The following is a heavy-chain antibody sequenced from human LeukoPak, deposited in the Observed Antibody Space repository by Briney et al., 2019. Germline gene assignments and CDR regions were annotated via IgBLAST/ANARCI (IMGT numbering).Heavy chain of an antibody. Sequence: PSETLSLTXTVSGGSISSYYWSWIRQPPGKGLEWIGYIYYSGSTSYNPSLKSRVTISVDTSKNQFSLKLSSVTAADTAVYYCARDFPYYYGSGSYNAFDIWGQGTMVTVSS. D-gene: IGHD3-10*01. V-gene: IGHV4-59*01. CDR2: IYYSGST. CDR1: GGSISSYY. CDR3: ARDFPYYYGSGSYNAFDI. J-gene: IGHJ3*02.